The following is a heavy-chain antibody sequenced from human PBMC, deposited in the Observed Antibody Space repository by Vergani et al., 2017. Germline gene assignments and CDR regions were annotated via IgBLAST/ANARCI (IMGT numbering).Heavy chain of an antibody. V-gene: IGHV1-58*02. CDR2: IVVGSGNT. CDR3: AGEPIYYDIWTGCYTPSYYGMDV. Sequence: QMQLVQSGPEVKKPGTSVKVSCKASGFTFTSSAMQWVRQARGQRLEWIGWIVVGSGNTNYAKKFQERVTITRDMSTSTAYMELSSVTAADTDVYYCAGEPIYYDIWTGCYTPSYYGMDVWGQGTTVTVSS. CDR1: GFTFTSSA. J-gene: IGHJ6*02. D-gene: IGHD3-9*01.